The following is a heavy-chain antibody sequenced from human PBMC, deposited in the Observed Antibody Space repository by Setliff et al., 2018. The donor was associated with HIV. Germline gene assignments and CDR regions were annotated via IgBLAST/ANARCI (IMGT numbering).Heavy chain of an antibody. CDR2: ISGYNGNT. J-gene: IGHJ3*01. Sequence: ASVKVSCKASGYTLTSYGISWVRQAPGQGLEWMGWISGYNGNTKYVQKYQGRVTMTTDTSTSKAYMELRTLRSDDTAVYYCARVPYRSAWFSGGHDAFDVWGQGTMVTVSS. D-gene: IGHD6-19*01. CDR3: ARVPYRSAWFSGGHDAFDV. V-gene: IGHV1-18*01. CDR1: GYTLTSYG.